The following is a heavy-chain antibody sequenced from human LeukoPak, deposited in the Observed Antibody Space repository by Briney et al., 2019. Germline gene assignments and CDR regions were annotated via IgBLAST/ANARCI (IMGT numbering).Heavy chain of an antibody. CDR3: ARDTGYRYVLDY. CDR2: INHSGST. CDR1: GGSFSGYY. V-gene: IGHV4-34*01. Sequence: SETLSLTCAVYGGSFSGYYWSWIRQPPGKGLEWIGEINHSGSTNYNPSLKSRVTISVDTSKNQFSLKLSSVTAADTAVYYCARDTGYRYVLDYWGQGTLVTVSS. J-gene: IGHJ4*02. D-gene: IGHD5-18*01.